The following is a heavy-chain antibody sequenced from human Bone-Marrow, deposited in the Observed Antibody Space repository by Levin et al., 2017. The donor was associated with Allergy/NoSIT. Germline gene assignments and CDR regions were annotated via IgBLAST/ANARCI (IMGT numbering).Heavy chain of an antibody. CDR1: GFTVSSNY. D-gene: IGHD6-13*01. Sequence: GGSLRLSCAASGFTVSSNYMSWVRQAPGKGLEWVSVIYSGGSTYYADSVKGRFTISRDNSKNTLYLQMNSLRAEDTAVYYCARVRAGIAAAGARNHYFDYWGQGTLVTVSS. V-gene: IGHV3-53*01. CDR3: ARVRAGIAAAGARNHYFDY. J-gene: IGHJ4*02. CDR2: IYSGGST.